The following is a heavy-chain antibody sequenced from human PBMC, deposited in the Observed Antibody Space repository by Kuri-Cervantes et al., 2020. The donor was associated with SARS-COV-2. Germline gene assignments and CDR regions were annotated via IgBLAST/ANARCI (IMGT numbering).Heavy chain of an antibody. V-gene: IGHV3-30*03. CDR3: ARSHAVGKTSYFALDV. D-gene: IGHD7-27*01. CDR2: ISGDGGYK. CDR1: GFTFSTYG. Sequence: GGSLRLSCEASGFTFSTYGMNWVRQAPGRGLEWVGLISGDGGYKFYGDSVKGRFTISRDNSKNSLYLQMNSLRAEDTAVYYCARSHAVGKTSYFALDVWGQGTTVTVSS. J-gene: IGHJ6*02.